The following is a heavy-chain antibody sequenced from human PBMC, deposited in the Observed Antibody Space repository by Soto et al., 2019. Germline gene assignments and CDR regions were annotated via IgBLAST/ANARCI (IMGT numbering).Heavy chain of an antibody. Sequence: TLSLTCTVSGGSISSYYWSLIRQPPGKGLEWIGYIYYSGSTNYNPSLKSRVTISVDTSKNQFSLKLTSVTAADTAVYYCARDKITGLFDYWGQGTLVTVSS. CDR2: IYYSGST. CDR3: ARDKITGLFDY. J-gene: IGHJ4*02. D-gene: IGHD2-8*02. CDR1: GGSISSYY. V-gene: IGHV4-59*12.